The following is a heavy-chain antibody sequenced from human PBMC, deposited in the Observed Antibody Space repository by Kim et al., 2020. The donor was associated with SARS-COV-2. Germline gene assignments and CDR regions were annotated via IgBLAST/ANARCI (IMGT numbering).Heavy chain of an antibody. J-gene: IGHJ3*02. Sequence: SETLSLTCTVSGGSISSSSYYWGWIRQPPGKGLEWIGSIYYSGSTYYNPSLKSRVTISVDTSKNQFSLKLSSVTAADTAVYYCARERGLLWFGESTDAFDIWGQGTMVTVSS. CDR3: ARERGLLWFGESTDAFDI. CDR2: IYYSGST. V-gene: IGHV4-39*07. CDR1: GGSISSSSYY. D-gene: IGHD3-10*01.